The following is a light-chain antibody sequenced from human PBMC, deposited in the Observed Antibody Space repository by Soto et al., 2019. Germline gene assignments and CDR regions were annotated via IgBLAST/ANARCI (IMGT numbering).Light chain of an antibody. Sequence: SYELTQPPSVSVAPGQTARIACGGNKIGSESVHWYQQKPGQAPVVVVYDDTDRPSGIPERFSGSNSGNTATLTISRVEAGDEADYYCQVWDSSRIRPVCGGGTKVTVL. CDR2: DDT. CDR1: KIGSES. CDR3: QVWDSSRIRPV. J-gene: IGLJ3*02. V-gene: IGLV3-21*02.